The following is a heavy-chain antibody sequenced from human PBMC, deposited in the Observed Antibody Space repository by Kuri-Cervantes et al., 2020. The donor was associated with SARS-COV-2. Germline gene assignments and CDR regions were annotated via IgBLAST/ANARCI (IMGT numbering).Heavy chain of an antibody. J-gene: IGHJ6*02. CDR3: ARAPTPSVRGVVGYYYYGLDV. CDR1: GGTFSSYA. V-gene: IGHV1-69*06. D-gene: IGHD3-10*02. CDR2: IIPIFGTA. Sequence: SVNVSCKASGGTFSSYAISWVRQAPGQGLEWMGGIIPIFGTANYAQEFQGRVTITADKSTSTAYMELSSLRSEDKAVYYCARAPTPSVRGVVGYYYYGLDVWGQGTTVTVSS.